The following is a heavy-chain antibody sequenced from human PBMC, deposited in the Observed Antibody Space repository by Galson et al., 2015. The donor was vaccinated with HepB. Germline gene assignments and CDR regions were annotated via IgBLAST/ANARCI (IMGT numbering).Heavy chain of an antibody. V-gene: IGHV3-30*04. J-gene: IGHJ4*02. Sequence: LRLSCAASGFTFSSYAMHWVRQAPGKGLEWVAVMSYDGSNKYYADSVKGRFTISRDNSKNTLYLQMNSLRAEDTAVYYCARGGDGYSYGYFDYWGQGTLVTVSS. D-gene: IGHD5-18*01. CDR3: ARGGDGYSYGYFDY. CDR1: GFTFSSYA. CDR2: MSYDGSNK.